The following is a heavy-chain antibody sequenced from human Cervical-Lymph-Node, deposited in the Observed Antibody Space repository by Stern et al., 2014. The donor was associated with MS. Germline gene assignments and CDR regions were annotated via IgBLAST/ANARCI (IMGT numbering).Heavy chain of an antibody. CDR1: GVSLNTSGVG. V-gene: IGHV2-5*02. CDR3: AHDLGY. D-gene: IGHD1-26*01. CDR2: IFWDDDK. J-gene: IGHJ4*02. Sequence: QVTLKESGPAVVKPTQTLKLTCTLSGVSLNTSGVGVNWIRQPPGKGLEGLALIFWDDDKQYSPSLKGRLSISKDTSKNQVVLRMTNMDPVDTGTYYCAHDLGYWGRGTLVIVSS.